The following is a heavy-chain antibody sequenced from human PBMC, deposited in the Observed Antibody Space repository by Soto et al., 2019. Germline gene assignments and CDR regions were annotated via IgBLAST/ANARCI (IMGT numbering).Heavy chain of an antibody. CDR1: GFTFSSYA. CDR3: AKEYCTNGVCSDDAFDI. V-gene: IGHV3-23*01. J-gene: IGHJ3*02. D-gene: IGHD2-8*01. Sequence: GGSLRLSCAASGFTFSSYAMSWVRQAPGKGLEWVSAISGSGGSTYYADSVKGRFTISRDNSKNTLYLQMNSLRAEDTAVYYCAKEYCTNGVCSDDAFDIWGQGTMVTVSS. CDR2: ISGSGGST.